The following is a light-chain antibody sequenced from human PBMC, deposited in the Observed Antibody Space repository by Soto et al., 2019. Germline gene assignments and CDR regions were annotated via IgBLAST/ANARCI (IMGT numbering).Light chain of an antibody. CDR1: SSDVGGYNY. CDR3: AAWDDSLNGHYV. Sequence: QSVLTQPASVSGSLGQSITISCTVTSSDVGGYNYVSWYQQHPGKAPKLMIYEVSTRPSGVSNRFSGSKSGNTASLAISGLQSEDEADYYCAAWDDSLNGHYVFGTGTKVTVL. CDR2: EVS. V-gene: IGLV2-14*01. J-gene: IGLJ1*01.